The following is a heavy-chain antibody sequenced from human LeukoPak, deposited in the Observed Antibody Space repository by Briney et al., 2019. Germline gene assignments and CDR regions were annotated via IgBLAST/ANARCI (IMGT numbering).Heavy chain of an antibody. CDR2: IFPIFGTA. D-gene: IGHD2-2*02. CDR3: TRGVDILVVPTAIKLSPARYYYYMNV. CDR1: GGTFSSYA. J-gene: IGHJ6*03. Sequence: ASVKVSCKASGGTFSSYAISWVRQAAGQGLDWMGGIFPIFGTANYAQKFQGRVTITTDESTRAAYMELSSLTTEDTVVYYSTRGVDILVVPTAIKLSPARYYYYMNVWGKATTVTVSS. V-gene: IGHV1-69*05.